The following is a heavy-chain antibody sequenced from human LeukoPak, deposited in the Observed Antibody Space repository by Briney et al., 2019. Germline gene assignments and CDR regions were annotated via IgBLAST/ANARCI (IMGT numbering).Heavy chain of an antibody. V-gene: IGHV4-39*01. Sequence: SETLSLTCTGSAGSISSSSYYWGGIRQPPGKGLEWIGSLYYSGSNYYNPALKSRVTISVDTSKNQFSLKLSSVTAADTAVYYCASDRGVHYYGSGSHFDYWGQGTLVTVSS. CDR2: LYYSGSN. J-gene: IGHJ4*02. D-gene: IGHD3-10*01. CDR3: ASDRGVHYYGSGSHFDY. CDR1: AGSISSSSYY.